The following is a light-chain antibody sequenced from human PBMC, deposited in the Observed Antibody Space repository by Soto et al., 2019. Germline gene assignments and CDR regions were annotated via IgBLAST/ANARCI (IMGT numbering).Light chain of an antibody. Sequence: EFVLTQSPGTLSLSPGDRATVSCRASQRVSSTYLAWYQPRPGHAPKLLIFRATTRAPHVHARISGSGSATEFTFTINILHSEDFAVYYCQQYNKWPRTFGQGTKVDIK. V-gene: IGKV3-15*01. J-gene: IGKJ1*01. CDR1: QRVSSTY. CDR2: RAT. CDR3: QQYNKWPRT.